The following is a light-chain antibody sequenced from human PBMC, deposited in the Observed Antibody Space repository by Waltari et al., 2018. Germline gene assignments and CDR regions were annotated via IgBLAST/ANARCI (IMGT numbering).Light chain of an antibody. J-gene: IGKJ1*01. CDR2: GAS. Sequence: EIVMTQSPASLSLSPGERATLSCRASQSVTSNLAWYQQKPGQAPRLLIYGASTRAAGNPVRFSGSGSGTEFTLTVSGLQSEDFAIYYCQQYNDWPPWTFGQGTKVEIK. CDR3: QQYNDWPPWT. V-gene: IGKV3-15*01. CDR1: QSVTSN.